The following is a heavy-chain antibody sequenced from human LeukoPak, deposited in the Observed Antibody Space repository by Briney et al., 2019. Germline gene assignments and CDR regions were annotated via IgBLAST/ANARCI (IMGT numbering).Heavy chain of an antibody. J-gene: IGHJ4*02. CDR1: GFTFRSYA. CDR3: AKDYGDYVASH. D-gene: IGHD4-17*01. Sequence: GGSLRLSCAASGFTFRSYAMTWVRQAPGKGLEWVSGISGGGGNTNYADSVKGRSTISRDNSRNTLYLQMNSLRAEDTAVYYCAKDYGDYVASHWGQGTLVTVSS. CDR2: ISGGGGNT. V-gene: IGHV3-23*01.